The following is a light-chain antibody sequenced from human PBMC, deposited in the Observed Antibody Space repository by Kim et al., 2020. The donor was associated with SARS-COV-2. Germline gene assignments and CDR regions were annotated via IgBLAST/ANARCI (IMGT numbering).Light chain of an antibody. Sequence: SVKLTCTLNSGHSTYSIAWHQQHPEKGPRYLMKLNSDGSHKKGDGVPDRFSGSSFGAERYLTISSLQSDDEADYYCQTWGTGFRVFGGGTQLTVL. CDR1: SGHSTYS. CDR2: LNSDGSH. CDR3: QTWGTGFRV. J-gene: IGLJ3*02. V-gene: IGLV4-69*01.